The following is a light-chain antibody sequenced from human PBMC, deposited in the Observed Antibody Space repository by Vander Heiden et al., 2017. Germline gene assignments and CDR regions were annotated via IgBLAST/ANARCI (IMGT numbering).Light chain of an antibody. CDR1: TSNIGSNY. V-gene: IGLV1-47*02. CDR3: AAWDDSRNGVV. J-gene: IGLJ2*01. CDR2: SNN. Sequence: SVLTQPPSASRTPGQRVTISCSGRTSNIGSNYVYWYQQRPGTAPKLLMYSNNKRTSGVPERFSGSKYGTTASMTTSGLRAEEEADFYCAAWDDSRNGVVFGGGTKLTVL.